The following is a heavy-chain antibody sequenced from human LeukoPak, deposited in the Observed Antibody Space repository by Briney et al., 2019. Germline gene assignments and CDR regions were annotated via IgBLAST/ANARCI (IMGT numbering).Heavy chain of an antibody. V-gene: IGHV3-30*03. J-gene: IGHJ4*02. D-gene: IGHD3-22*01. Sequence: PGGSLRLSCAASGFIFSNHWMTWVRQAPGKGLEWVAVISYDGSNKYYADSVKGRFTISRDNSKNTLYLQMNSLRAEDTAVYYCARDRQTYYYDSSAYSSDYWGQGTLVTVSS. CDR1: GFIFSNHW. CDR3: ARDRQTYYYDSSAYSSDY. CDR2: ISYDGSNK.